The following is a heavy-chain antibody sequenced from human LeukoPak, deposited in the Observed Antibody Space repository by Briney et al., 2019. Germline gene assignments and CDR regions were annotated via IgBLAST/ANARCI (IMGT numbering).Heavy chain of an antibody. V-gene: IGHV1-2*02. D-gene: IGHD5-12*01. Sequence: ASVKVSCKASGYTFTGYYMHWVRQAPGQGLEWMGWINPNSGGTNYAQKFQGRVTMTRDTSISTAYMELSRLRSDDTAVYYCARAPSRGYVGFCGYWGQGTLVTVSS. CDR2: INPNSGGT. CDR3: ARAPSRGYVGFCGY. J-gene: IGHJ4*02. CDR1: GYTFTGYY.